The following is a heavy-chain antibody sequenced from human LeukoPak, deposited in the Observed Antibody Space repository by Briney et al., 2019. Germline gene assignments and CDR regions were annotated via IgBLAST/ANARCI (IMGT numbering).Heavy chain of an antibody. CDR1: GFTFISYW. J-gene: IGHJ4*02. D-gene: IGHD3-22*01. CDR3: ARGHHYYDSSAYYY. V-gene: IGHV3-74*01. Sequence: PGGSLRLSCAASGFTFISYWMHWVRPAPGKGLVWVSRINSDGSTTSYAASVKGRFTISRDTAKNTLYLQMNSLRAEDTAVYYCARGHHYYDSSAYYYWGQGTLVTVPS. CDR2: INSDGSTT.